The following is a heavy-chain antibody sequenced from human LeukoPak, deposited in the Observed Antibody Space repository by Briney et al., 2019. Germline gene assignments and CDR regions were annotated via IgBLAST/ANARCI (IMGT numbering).Heavy chain of an antibody. CDR3: ARGYCSSTSCYYLDY. J-gene: IGHJ4*02. V-gene: IGHV3-30*04. CDR2: ISYDGSNK. D-gene: IGHD2-2*01. Sequence: GRSLRLSCAASGFTFSSYAMHWVRQAPGKGLEWVAVISYDGSNKYYADSVKGRFTISRDNSKNTLYLQMNSLRAEDTAVYYCARGYCSSTSCYYLDYWGQGTLVTVSS. CDR1: GFTFSSYA.